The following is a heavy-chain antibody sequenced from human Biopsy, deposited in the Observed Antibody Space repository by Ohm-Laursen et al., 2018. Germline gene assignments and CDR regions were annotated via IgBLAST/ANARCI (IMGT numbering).Heavy chain of an antibody. Sequence: GTLSLTCIVSGGSITTYYWSWIRQPAGKGLEWIGRIYPSGSTNYNPSLKSRVTMSIDTSKKHFSLNLRSVTAADTAVYYCARDRDRRGWFDPWGQGTLVTVSS. CDR2: IYPSGST. V-gene: IGHV4-4*07. CDR3: ARDRDRRGWFDP. J-gene: IGHJ5*02. D-gene: IGHD1-14*01. CDR1: GGSITTYY.